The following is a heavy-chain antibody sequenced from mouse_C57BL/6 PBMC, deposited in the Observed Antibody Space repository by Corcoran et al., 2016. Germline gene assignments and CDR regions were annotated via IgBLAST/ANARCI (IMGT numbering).Heavy chain of an antibody. V-gene: IGHV1-18*01. CDR2: INPNNGGN. CDR1: GYTFTDYN. CDR3: ASTGPSWFAY. Sequence: EFQLQQSGPELVKPGASLKIPCKASGYTFTDYNMDWLQQSHGKSLEWIGDINPNNGGNIYNQKFKGKATLTVDKSSSTAYMELRSLTSEDPAVYYCASTGPSWFAYWGQGTLVTVSA. J-gene: IGHJ3*01. D-gene: IGHD4-1*02.